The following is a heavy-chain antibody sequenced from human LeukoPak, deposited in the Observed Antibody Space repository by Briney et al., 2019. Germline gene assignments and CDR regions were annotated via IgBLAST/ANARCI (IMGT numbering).Heavy chain of an antibody. J-gene: IGHJ4*02. Sequence: SSVKVSCKASGYTFTGCYMHWVRQAPGQGLEWMGWINPNSGGTNYAQKFQGRVTMTRDTSISTAYMELSRLRSDDTAVYYCARESEVVVPAALDYWGQGTLVTVSS. D-gene: IGHD2-2*01. CDR3: ARESEVVVPAALDY. V-gene: IGHV1-2*02. CDR2: INPNSGGT. CDR1: GYTFTGCY.